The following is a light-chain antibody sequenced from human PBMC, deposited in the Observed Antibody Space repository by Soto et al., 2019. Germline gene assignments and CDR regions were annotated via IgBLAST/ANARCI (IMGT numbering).Light chain of an antibody. J-gene: IGLJ1*01. CDR2: EVT. Sequence: QSALTQPASVSASPGLSIAISCSGTSSDVGAYDYVSWYQHHPGKAPKLIIYEVTYRPSGVSNRFSASKSGNTASLTISGLQAEDEADYYCSSYTRSSTYVFGTGTKLTVL. CDR3: SSYTRSSTYV. CDR1: SSDVGAYDY. V-gene: IGLV2-14*01.